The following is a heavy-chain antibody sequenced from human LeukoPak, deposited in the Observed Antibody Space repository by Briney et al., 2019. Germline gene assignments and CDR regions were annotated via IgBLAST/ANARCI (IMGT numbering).Heavy chain of an antibody. CDR2: VNPNSGDT. Sequence: GASVKVSFKSSGYTLTYYYMHGVRQAPAQGLEWMGLVNPNSGDTKSAQKFQGRVTMTGDTSISTAYMELSRVTCDDTAVYYCARDRVYSNTEGGFDYWGQGTLVTVSS. D-gene: IGHD4-11*01. V-gene: IGHV1-2*02. J-gene: IGHJ4*02. CDR1: GYTLTYYY. CDR3: ARDRVYSNTEGGFDY.